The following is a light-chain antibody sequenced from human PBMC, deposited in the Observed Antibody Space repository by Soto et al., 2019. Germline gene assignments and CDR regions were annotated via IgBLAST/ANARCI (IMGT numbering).Light chain of an antibody. CDR1: SSNIGAGYD. Sequence: QSVLTQPPSVSGAPGQRVTISCTGSSSNIGAGYDVHWYQQLPGTAPKLLIYGNSNRPSGVPDRFSGSKSGTSASLAITGLQAEDEADYCCQSYDRGLSVVVFGGGTKVTVL. J-gene: IGLJ2*01. CDR3: QSYDRGLSVVV. CDR2: GNS. V-gene: IGLV1-40*01.